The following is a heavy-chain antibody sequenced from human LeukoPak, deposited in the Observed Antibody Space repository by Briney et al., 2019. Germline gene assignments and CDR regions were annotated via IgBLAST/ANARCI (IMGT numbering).Heavy chain of an antibody. Sequence: SETLSLTCAVYGGSFSGYYWSWIRQPPGKGLEWIGEINHSGSTNYNPSLKSRVTISVDTSKNQFSLKLSSVTAADTAVYYCAGRRPNYYDSSGFVVRGAFDIWGQGTMVTVSS. CDR2: INHSGST. CDR1: GGSFSGYY. CDR3: AGRRPNYYDSSGFVVRGAFDI. D-gene: IGHD3-22*01. V-gene: IGHV4-34*01. J-gene: IGHJ3*02.